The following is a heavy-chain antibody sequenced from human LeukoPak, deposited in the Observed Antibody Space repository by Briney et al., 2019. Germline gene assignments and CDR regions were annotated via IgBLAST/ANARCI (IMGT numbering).Heavy chain of an antibody. CDR3: ARGSFSMGSY. CDR2: INQDGSEK. J-gene: IGHJ4*02. V-gene: IGHV3-7*01. CDR1: GFTFRSYW. D-gene: IGHD3-10*01. Sequence: GGSLRLSCAASGFTFRSYWLTWVRQAPGKGLEWVANINQDGSEKHYVDSVKGRFTISRDNAKNSLYLQMNSLRAEDTAVFYCARGSFSMGSYWGQGTLVTVSS.